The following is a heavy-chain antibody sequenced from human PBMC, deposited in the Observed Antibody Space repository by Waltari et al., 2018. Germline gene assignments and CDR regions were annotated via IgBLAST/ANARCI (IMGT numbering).Heavy chain of an antibody. CDR3: ARGVYGDYAPLVDY. CDR1: GFTFSSYE. Sequence: EVQLVDSGGGLVQPGGSLRLSCVASGFTFSSYEMNWVRQAQGEGLEWGSYISGTGTTSYYAYSVKCRFTISRDNAKHSLYLQMNRLGAEDTARYYCARGVYGDYAPLVDYWGQGTLVTVSS. D-gene: IGHD4-17*01. J-gene: IGHJ4*02. CDR2: ISGTGTTS. V-gene: IGHV3-48*03.